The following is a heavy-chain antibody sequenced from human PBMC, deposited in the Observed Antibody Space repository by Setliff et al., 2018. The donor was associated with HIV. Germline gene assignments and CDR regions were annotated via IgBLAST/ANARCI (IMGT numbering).Heavy chain of an antibody. Sequence: SETLSLTCAVYGGSFSDYYWTWIRQPPGKGLEWIGGINHSGSTNYNPSLRSRVTTSVDTSKNQFSLRLRSVTAADTAVYYCARAAAGNTGPFDLWGQGSPVTVSS. CDR3: ARAAAGNTGPFDL. CDR2: INHSGST. CDR1: GGSFSDYY. J-gene: IGHJ4*02. V-gene: IGHV4-34*01. D-gene: IGHD4-17*01.